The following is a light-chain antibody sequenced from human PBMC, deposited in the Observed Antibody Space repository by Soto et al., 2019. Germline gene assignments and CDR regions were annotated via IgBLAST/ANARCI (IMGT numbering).Light chain of an antibody. J-gene: IGKJ4*01. CDR2: DAT. CDR3: LQSSSTPLT. CDR1: QRVFNH. Sequence: DVQMNPSPSSLSASVGDIVTITCRGSQRVFNHLSWFQQRPGKGPKLQIYDATSLHAGVPSRFSVSGYGTEFALTIITLPPEDSAIYFCLQSSSTPLTFGGGTRVAL. V-gene: IGKV1-39*01.